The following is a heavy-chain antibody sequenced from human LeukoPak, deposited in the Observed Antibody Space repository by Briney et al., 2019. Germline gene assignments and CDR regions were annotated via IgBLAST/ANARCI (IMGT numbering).Heavy chain of an antibody. V-gene: IGHV4-39*02. CDR3: ARDIVVVVAAIGWFDP. CDR2: IYYSGST. CDR1: GGSISSSSYY. D-gene: IGHD2-15*01. J-gene: IGHJ5*02. Sequence: PETLAVTGTVFGGSISSSSYYWGWIRHPPGKWLVWMGSIYYSGSTYYNPSLKGRVTISVDTSKNQFSLKLSSVTAADTAVYYCARDIVVVVAAIGWFDPWGQGTLVTVSS.